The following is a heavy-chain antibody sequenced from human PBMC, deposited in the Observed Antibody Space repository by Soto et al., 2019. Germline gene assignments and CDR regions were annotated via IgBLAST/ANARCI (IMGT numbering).Heavy chain of an antibody. D-gene: IGHD1-26*01. CDR3: ARDVESGSSQYSYYCYGMDV. Sequence: GGSLRLSCAASGVTFSSYAMHWVRQAPGKGLEWVAVISYDGSNKYYADSVKGRFTISRDNSKNTLYLQMNSLRAEDTAVYYCARDVESGSSQYSYYCYGMDVWGQGTTVTVSS. CDR1: GVTFSSYA. J-gene: IGHJ6*02. CDR2: ISYDGSNK. V-gene: IGHV3-30-3*01.